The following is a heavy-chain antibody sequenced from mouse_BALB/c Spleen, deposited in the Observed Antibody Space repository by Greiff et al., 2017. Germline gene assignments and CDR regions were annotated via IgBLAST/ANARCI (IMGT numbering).Heavy chain of an antibody. CDR2: ISDGGSYT. CDR3: AREYYGSSPYYAMDY. CDR1: GFTFSSYT. D-gene: IGHD1-1*01. J-gene: IGHJ4*01. Sequence: EVKLMESGGGLVKPGGSLKLSCAASGFTFSSYTMSWVRQTPEKRLEWVATISDGGSYTYYPDSVKGRFTISRDNAKNNLYLQMSSLKSEDTAMYYCAREYYGSSPYYAMDYWGQGTSVTVSS. V-gene: IGHV5-6-4*01.